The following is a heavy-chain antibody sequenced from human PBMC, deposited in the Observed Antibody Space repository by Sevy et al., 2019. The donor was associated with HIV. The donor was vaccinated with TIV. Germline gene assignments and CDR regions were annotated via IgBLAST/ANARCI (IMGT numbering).Heavy chain of an antibody. CDR1: GFTFNAFS. CDR2: ISLDGGNQ. CDR3: ALERLSSNVAEYFQN. J-gene: IGHJ1*01. D-gene: IGHD1-1*01. V-gene: IGHV3-30-3*01. Sequence: GGSLRLSCAASGFTFNAFSMHWVRQAPGKGLEWVATISLDGGNQHYADSVRGRFTISRDNSQNALFLQMNSLRPEDTALYYCALERLSSNVAEYFQNWGQGALVTVSS.